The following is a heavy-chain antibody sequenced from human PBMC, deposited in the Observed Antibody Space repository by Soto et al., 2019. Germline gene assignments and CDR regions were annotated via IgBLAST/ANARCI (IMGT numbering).Heavy chain of an antibody. CDR2: MNPNSGNT. CDR1: GYAFNSYH. V-gene: IGHV1-8*01. D-gene: IGHD4-4*01. J-gene: IGHJ6*03. CDR3: ARGNTVTKEYYYYYMDV. Sequence: ASVKVSCKASGYAFNSYHINWVPQATGQGLEWMGWMNPNSGNTGYAQKFQGRVTMTRNTSISTAYMELSSLRSEDTALYYCARGNTVTKEYYYYYMDVWGKGTTVTVSS.